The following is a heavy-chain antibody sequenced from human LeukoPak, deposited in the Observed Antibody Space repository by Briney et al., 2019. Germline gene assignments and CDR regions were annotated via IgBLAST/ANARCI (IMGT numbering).Heavy chain of an antibody. D-gene: IGHD6-13*01. CDR1: GYTFTDYY. V-gene: IGHV1-2*02. Sequence: ASVKVSCKASGYTFTDYYIHWVRQAPGQGLEWMGWINPNSGGTNYAQKFQGRVTMTRDTSISTAYMELSRLRSDDTAVHYCARVPAPQGSSWYRFDYWGQGTLVTVSS. CDR2: INPNSGGT. J-gene: IGHJ4*02. CDR3: ARVPAPQGSSWYRFDY.